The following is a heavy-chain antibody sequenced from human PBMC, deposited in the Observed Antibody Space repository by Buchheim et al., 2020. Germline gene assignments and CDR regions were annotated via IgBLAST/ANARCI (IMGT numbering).Heavy chain of an antibody. Sequence: EVQVVESGGGLVKPGGSLRLSCTTSGLTFTNAWVNWVRQAPGKGLEWIAQIKRETDGGITDYAAPVKDRFTIPRDDPKNSSVLQMNSLKSEDSAMYYCTTMIPRPRLPFGYWGQGT. J-gene: IGHJ4*02. D-gene: IGHD2-21*01. CDR2: IKRETDGGIT. CDR3: TTMIPRPRLPFGY. CDR1: GLTFTNAW. V-gene: IGHV3-15*01.